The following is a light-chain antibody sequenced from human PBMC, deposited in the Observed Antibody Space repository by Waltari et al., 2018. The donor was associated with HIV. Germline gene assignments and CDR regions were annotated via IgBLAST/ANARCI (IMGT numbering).Light chain of an antibody. CDR2: DSN. Sequence: QPVVTQEPSSTVSPGGTVIPTCASSAGAVNRGHCPYWFQQRPGQAPKTLIFDSNNRYSWTPARFTGSFLGGKAALTLTGAQPEDDADYYCLLSYDGDVVFGGGTKLTVL. J-gene: IGLJ2*01. V-gene: IGLV7-46*01. CDR1: AGAVNRGHC. CDR3: LLSYDGDVV.